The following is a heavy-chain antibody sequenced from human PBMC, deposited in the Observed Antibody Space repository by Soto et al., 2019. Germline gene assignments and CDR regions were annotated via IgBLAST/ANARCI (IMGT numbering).Heavy chain of an antibody. D-gene: IGHD3-22*01. CDR1: GGSFSGYY. CDR2: INHGGTT. Sequence: PSEPLSLTCAVYGGSFSGYYWSWIRHPPGKGLEWIGEINHGGTTNYNPSLKSRVTMSLDTSKNQFSLKLTSVTAADTSVYYCARGPEYYYGGSGYVDYWGRGTLVTVSS. J-gene: IGHJ4*02. V-gene: IGHV4-34*01. CDR3: ARGPEYYYGGSGYVDY.